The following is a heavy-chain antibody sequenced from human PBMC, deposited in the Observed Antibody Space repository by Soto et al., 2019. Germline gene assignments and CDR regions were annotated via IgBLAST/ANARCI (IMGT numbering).Heavy chain of an antibody. CDR1: GASISSYY. CDR2: IYYSVST. V-gene: IGHV4-59*01. CDR3: ARDMIPALYGMDV. D-gene: IGHD3-22*01. J-gene: IGHJ6*02. Sequence: SETLSLTCSVSGASISSYYWSWIRQPPGKGLEWIGYIYYSVSTNYNPSLKSRVTISVDTSKNQFSLKLRSVTAADTAVYYCARDMIPALYGMDVWGQGTRVTVSS.